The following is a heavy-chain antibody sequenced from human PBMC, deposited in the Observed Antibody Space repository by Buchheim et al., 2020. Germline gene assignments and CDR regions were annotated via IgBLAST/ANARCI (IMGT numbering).Heavy chain of an antibody. CDR1: GFTFSSYW. CDR2: IKQDGSEK. V-gene: IGHV3-7*01. CDR3: ACRAYTLVEMATISYFDY. D-gene: IGHD5-24*01. Sequence: EVQLVESGGGLVQPGGSLRLSCAASGFTFSSYWMSWVRQAPGKGLEWVANIKQDGSEKYYVDSVKGRFTISRDNAKNSLYLQMNSLRAEDTAVYYCACRAYTLVEMATISYFDYWGQGTL. J-gene: IGHJ4*02.